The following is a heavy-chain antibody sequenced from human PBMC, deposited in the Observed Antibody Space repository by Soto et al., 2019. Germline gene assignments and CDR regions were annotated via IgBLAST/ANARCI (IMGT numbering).Heavy chain of an antibody. CDR1: GFTFSSYA. CDR3: VKDYPIGYFDYFYDL. Sequence: EVQLLESGGGLVQPGGSLRLSCAASGFTFSSYAMSWVRQAPGKGLNWVSGIVRSSGDTYYADSVKGRFTISRDNSKNTLYLQMNSLRAEDTAVYYCVKDYPIGYFDYFYDLWGLGTLVTVSS. V-gene: IGHV3-23*01. CDR2: IVRSSGDT. D-gene: IGHD3-9*01. J-gene: IGHJ2*01.